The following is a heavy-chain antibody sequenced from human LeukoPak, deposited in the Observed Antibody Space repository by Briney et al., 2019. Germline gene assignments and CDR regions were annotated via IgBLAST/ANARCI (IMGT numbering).Heavy chain of an antibody. Sequence: ASVKASCKASSYTFITYGISWVRQAPGQGLEWMGWISASNGHTNYAQNFQGRVTMTTDTSTNTAYMELRSLRSDDTAIYYCAREEADSGTYYVDYWGQGTLVTVSS. V-gene: IGHV1-18*01. CDR3: AREEADSGTYYVDY. D-gene: IGHD1-26*01. J-gene: IGHJ4*02. CDR2: ISASNGHT. CDR1: SYTFITYG.